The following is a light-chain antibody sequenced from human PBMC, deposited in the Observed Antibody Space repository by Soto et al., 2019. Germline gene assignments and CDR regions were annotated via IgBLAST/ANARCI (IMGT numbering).Light chain of an antibody. Sequence: DIQMTQSPSSVSASVGDRVTITCRASQGISSSLAWYQQKPGKAPKLLIYAASILKSGVPSRFSGSGSGTDCTLTISSLQREDFATYYCQQANSFPWTFGQGTKVEIK. CDR1: QGISSS. CDR2: AAS. V-gene: IGKV1-12*01. CDR3: QQANSFPWT. J-gene: IGKJ1*01.